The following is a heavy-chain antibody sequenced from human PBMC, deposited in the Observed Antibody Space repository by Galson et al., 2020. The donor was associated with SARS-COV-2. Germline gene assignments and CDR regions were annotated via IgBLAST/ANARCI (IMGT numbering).Heavy chain of an antibody. CDR1: GGPVGSNGYS. V-gene: IGHV4-39*01. D-gene: IGHD1-26*01. J-gene: IGHJ4*02. CDR2: IFYAGST. CDR3: ASYPSGSYSQVAY. Sequence: SETLSLTCTVSGGPVGSNGYSWVWIRQPPGKRLEWIRNIFYAGSTYYNPSLKGRVSMSVDTSKNQFSLKLNSVTAADTALYYCASYPSGSYSQVAYWGQGTLVTVSS.